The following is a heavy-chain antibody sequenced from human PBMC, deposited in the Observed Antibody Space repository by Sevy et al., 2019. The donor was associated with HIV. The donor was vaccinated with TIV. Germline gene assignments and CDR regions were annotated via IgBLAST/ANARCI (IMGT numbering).Heavy chain of an antibody. CDR1: GFTLSSFW. CDR2: IRQDGNEI. CDR3: ARRYFDL. Sequence: GGSLRLSCKASGFTLSSFWMQWVRQAPGKGLEWVANIRQDGNEIYYGDSVKGRFTISRDNAKNALYLQMDGLRAEDTAVYYCARRYFDLWGQGTLVTVSS. V-gene: IGHV3-7*01. J-gene: IGHJ4*02.